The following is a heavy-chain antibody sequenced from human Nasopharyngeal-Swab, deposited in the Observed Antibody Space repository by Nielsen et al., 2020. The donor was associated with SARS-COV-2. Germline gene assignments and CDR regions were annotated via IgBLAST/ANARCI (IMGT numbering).Heavy chain of an antibody. CDR1: GFTFDDYA. CDR3: ARGYSGSYYSPFDY. CDR2: ISWNSGSI. J-gene: IGHJ4*02. V-gene: IGHV3-9*01. D-gene: IGHD1-26*01. Sequence: GGSLRLSCAASGFTFDDYAMHWVRQAPGKGLEWVSGISWNSGSIGYADSVKGRFTISRDNAKNSLYLQMNSLRAEDTAVYYCARGYSGSYYSPFDYWGQGTLVTVSS.